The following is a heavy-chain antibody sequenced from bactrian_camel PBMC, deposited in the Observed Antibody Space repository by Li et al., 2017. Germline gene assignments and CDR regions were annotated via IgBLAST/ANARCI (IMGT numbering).Heavy chain of an antibody. V-gene: IGHV3S40*01. J-gene: IGHJ6*01. CDR3: ARLFVFVAPAERGY. CDR2: INSGGGNT. CDR1: GFTFSSYL. Sequence: DVQLVESGGGLVQPGGSIRLSCAASGFTFSSYLMSWVRQAPGKGLEWVSGINSGGGNTYYADSVKGRFTISRDNAKNTLYLQLNSLKTEDTAVYYCARLFVFVAPAERGYWGQGTQVTVS. D-gene: IGHD7*01.